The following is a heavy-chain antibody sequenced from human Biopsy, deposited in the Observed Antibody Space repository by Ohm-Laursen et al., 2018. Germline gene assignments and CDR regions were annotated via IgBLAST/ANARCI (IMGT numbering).Heavy chain of an antibody. J-gene: IGHJ6*02. CDR2: IYYSGST. D-gene: IGHD4-17*01. CDR1: RDSISNYY. V-gene: IGHV4-59*01. CDR3: AREFYGNGMDV. Sequence: SQTLSLTCTVSRDSISNYYWTWIRQSPGKGLEWIGYIYYSGSTNYNPSLKSRVTISIDTSKNQFSLNMSSVTAADTAVYYCAREFYGNGMDVWGQGTTVTVS.